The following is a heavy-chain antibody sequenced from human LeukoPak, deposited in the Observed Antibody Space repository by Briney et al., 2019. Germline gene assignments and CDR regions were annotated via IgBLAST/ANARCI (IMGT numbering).Heavy chain of an antibody. CDR2: IWYDGSNK. J-gene: IGHJ4*02. CDR3: TGCGRTYCSLDSIDY. Sequence: PGRSLRLSCAASGFTFSSYGMHWVRQAPGKGLEWVAVIWYDGSNKYYADSVKGRFTISRDNSKNTLYLQMNSLKAEDTAVYYCTGCGRTYCSLDSIDYWGQGTLVTVSS. CDR1: GFTFSSYG. V-gene: IGHV3-33*01. D-gene: IGHD2-2*01.